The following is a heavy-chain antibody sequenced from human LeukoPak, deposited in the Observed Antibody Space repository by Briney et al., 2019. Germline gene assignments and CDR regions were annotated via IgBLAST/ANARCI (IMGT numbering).Heavy chain of an antibody. CDR1: GGSISSSY. J-gene: IGHJ6*03. Sequence: SETLSLSCSVSGGSISSSYWSWIRQLAEKGLEWIGRIYTSVSTIYNPSLNSRVTMSVDTSKNQFSLKLSSVTAADTAVYYCARHVPMVYYYYYYMDVWGKGTTVTVSS. D-gene: IGHD2-8*01. V-gene: IGHV4-4*07. CDR2: IYTSVST. CDR3: ARHVPMVYYYYYYMDV.